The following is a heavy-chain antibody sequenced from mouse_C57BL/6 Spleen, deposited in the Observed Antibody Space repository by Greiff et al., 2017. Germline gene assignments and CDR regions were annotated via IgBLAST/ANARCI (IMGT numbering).Heavy chain of an antibody. J-gene: IGHJ1*03. V-gene: IGHV10-1*01. CDR2: IRSKSNNYAT. CDR3: VRESGWDWYFDV. CDR1: GFSFNTYA. D-gene: IGHD1-3*01. Sequence: EVQLVESGGGLVQPKGSLKLSCAASGFSFNTYAMNWVRQAPGKGLEWVARIRSKSNNYATYYADSVKDRFTISRDDSESMLDLQMHSLKTEDTAMYYCVRESGWDWYFDVWGTGTTVTVSS.